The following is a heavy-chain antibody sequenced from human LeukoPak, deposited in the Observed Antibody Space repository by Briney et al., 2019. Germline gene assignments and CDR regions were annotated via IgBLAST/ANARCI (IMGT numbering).Heavy chain of an antibody. CDR3: ARVSEYCSGGSCYNLPEF. D-gene: IGHD2-15*01. CDR2: IYYSGST. V-gene: IGHV4-59*01. Sequence: PSETLSLTCTVSGGSISSYYWSWIRQPPGKGLEWIGYIYYSGSTNYNPPLKSRVTISVDTSKNQFSLKLSSVTAADTAVYYCARVSEYCSGGSCYNLPEFWGQGTLVTVSS. J-gene: IGHJ4*02. CDR1: GGSISSYY.